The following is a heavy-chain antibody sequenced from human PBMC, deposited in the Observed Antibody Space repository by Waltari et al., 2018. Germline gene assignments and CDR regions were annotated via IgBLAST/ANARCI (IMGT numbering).Heavy chain of an antibody. V-gene: IGHV4-39*01. D-gene: IGHD4-4*01. CDR3: AKERLTTVYFDY. CDR2: IYYSGST. J-gene: IGHJ4*02. Sequence: QLQLQESGPGLVKPSETLSLTCTVSGGSISSSSYYWGWIRQPPGKGLEWIGSIYYSGSTYYNPSLKSRVTISVDTSQNQFSLKLSSVTAADTAVYYCAKERLTTVYFDYWGQGILVTVSS. CDR1: GGSISSSSYY.